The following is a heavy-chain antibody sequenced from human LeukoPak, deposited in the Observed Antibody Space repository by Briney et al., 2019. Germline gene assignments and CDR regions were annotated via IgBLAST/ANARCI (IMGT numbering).Heavy chain of an antibody. J-gene: IGHJ4*02. V-gene: IGHV3-64*03. CDR1: GFTFSGYA. CDR2: IISNGEST. Sequence: PGGSLGLSCSASGFTFSGYAMHWVRQAPGKGLEYVSAIISNGESTYYSDSVKERFTISRDNSKNTLYLQMSSLRPEDTAVYYCVKSASTWYLFDYWGQGTLVTVSS. D-gene: IGHD6-13*01. CDR3: VKSASTWYLFDY.